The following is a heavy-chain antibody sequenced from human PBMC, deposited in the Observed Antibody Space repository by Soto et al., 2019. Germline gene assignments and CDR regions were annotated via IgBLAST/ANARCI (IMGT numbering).Heavy chain of an antibody. Sequence: SETLSLTCTVSGGSSSSSSYFWGWLRQPPGKGLEWIGSIYYSGSTTYSPSLKSRVTISVDTSKSTLHLRMNSLRAEDTAVYYCAKDFMVRGPDAPFDFWGQGTLVTVSS. CDR3: AKDFMVRGPDAPFDF. D-gene: IGHD3-10*01. J-gene: IGHJ4*02. CDR1: GGSSSSSSYF. CDR2: IYYSGST. V-gene: IGHV4-39*06.